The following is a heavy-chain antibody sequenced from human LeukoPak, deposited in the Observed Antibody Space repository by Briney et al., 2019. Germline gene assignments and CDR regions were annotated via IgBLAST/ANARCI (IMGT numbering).Heavy chain of an antibody. CDR1: GFTFSSYW. Sequence: GGSLRLSCAASGFTFSSYWMHWVRHAPGKGLEWVSSISSSSSYIYYADSVKGRFTISRDNAKNSLYLQMNSLRAEDTAVYYCAREEYQLPFWWGQGTLVTVSS. CDR2: ISSSSSYI. J-gene: IGHJ4*02. V-gene: IGHV3-21*01. CDR3: AREEYQLPFW. D-gene: IGHD2-2*01.